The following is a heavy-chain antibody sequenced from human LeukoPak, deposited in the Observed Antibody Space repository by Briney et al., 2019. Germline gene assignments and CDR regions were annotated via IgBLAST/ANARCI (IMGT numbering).Heavy chain of an antibody. J-gene: IGHJ4*02. V-gene: IGHV4-39*01. CDR1: GGSISSSSYY. D-gene: IGHD5-18*01. CDR2: IYYSGST. Sequence: PSETLSLTCTVSGGSISSSSYYWGWIRQPPGKGLEWIGNIYYSGSTYYNPSLKSRVTISVDTYKNQFSLKLSSMTAADTALYYCASSGYSYGTDYWGQGTLVTVSS. CDR3: ASSGYSYGTDY.